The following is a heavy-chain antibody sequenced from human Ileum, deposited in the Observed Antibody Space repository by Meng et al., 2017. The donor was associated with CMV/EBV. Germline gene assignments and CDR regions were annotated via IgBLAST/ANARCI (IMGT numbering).Heavy chain of an antibody. CDR1: GYTFTDYA. Sequence: QVHLVQSGSELKKPGASVKVSCKTSGYTFTDYAINWMRQAPGQGPEWMGWINTNTGNPTYARGFTGRFVFSLDSSVSTAYVEISGLKAEDTAVYYCARYGLVLGKFDYWGQGTLVTVSS. V-gene: IGHV7-4-1*02. D-gene: IGHD2-8*01. CDR3: ARYGLVLGKFDY. J-gene: IGHJ4*02. CDR2: INTNTGNP.